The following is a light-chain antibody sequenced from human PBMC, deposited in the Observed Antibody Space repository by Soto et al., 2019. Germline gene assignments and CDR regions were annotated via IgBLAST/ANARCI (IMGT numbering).Light chain of an antibody. Sequence: QSALTQPASLSGSPGQSITISCTGTRGDIGSYNSIAWYQQHPGKAPRVVIFGVTKRPSGISDRFSGSKSGYTASLTVSGLQAEDEADYYCTSYAGSNKLIFGGGTKLTVL. V-gene: IGLV2-14*02. CDR3: TSYAGSNKLI. CDR2: GVT. CDR1: RGDIGSYNS. J-gene: IGLJ2*01.